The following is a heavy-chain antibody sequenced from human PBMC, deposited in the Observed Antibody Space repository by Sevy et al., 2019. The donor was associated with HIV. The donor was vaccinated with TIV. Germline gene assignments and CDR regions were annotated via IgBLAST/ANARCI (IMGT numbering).Heavy chain of an antibody. Sequence: SETLSLTCTVSGGSISAYYWSWIRQPPGKGLEYLGYIYYTGSTNYNPSLKSRVTISVDTSKNQFSLKLSSVTAADTAGYYCAGAPPVRSGDDSLLWFDPWGQGTLVTVSS. D-gene: IGHD5-12*01. CDR1: GGSISAYY. J-gene: IGHJ5*02. CDR3: AGAPPVRSGDDSLLWFDP. CDR2: IYYTGST. V-gene: IGHV4-59*01.